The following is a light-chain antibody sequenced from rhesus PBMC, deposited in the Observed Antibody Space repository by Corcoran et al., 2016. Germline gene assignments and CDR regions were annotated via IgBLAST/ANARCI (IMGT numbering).Light chain of an antibody. J-gene: IGKJ3*01. CDR1: QGISNA. CDR2: AAS. CDR3: QQGYSTPFT. Sequence: DIQMSQSPSSLSASVGDKVTITCRASQGISNALAWYQQKPGKAPKPLIYAASRLESGVPSRFGGSRSGTDFTLTSSSLQPEDCATYYCQQGYSTPFTFGPGTKLDIK. V-gene: IGKV1-33*02.